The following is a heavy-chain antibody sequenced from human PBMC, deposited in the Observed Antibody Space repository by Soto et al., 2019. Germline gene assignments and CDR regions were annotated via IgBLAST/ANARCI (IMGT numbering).Heavy chain of an antibody. CDR1: GYSISNGGYY. CDR2: IYYSGST. V-gene: IGHV4-31*03. D-gene: IGHD1-1*01. Sequence: QVQLQESGPGLVKPSQTLSLTCTVSGYSISNGGYYWSWIRQRPGEGLEWLGYIYYSGSTYYNPSLKSRPSISVDTSKNQFSLKVNSVTAADTAVYYCARTTDAFDIWGQGTMVTVS. CDR3: ARTTDAFDI. J-gene: IGHJ3*02.